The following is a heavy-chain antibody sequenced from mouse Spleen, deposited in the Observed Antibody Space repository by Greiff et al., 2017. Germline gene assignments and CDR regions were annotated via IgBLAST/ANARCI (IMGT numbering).Heavy chain of an antibody. CDR2: ISSGGGNT. CDR1: GFTFSSYT. CDR3: ARGHYYGSSLDY. Sequence: EVKVVESGGGLVKPGGSLKLSCAASGFTFSSYTMSWVRQTPAKRLEWVATISSGGGNTYYPDSVKGRFTISRDNAKNNLYLQMSSLKSEDTAMYYCARGHYYGSSLDYWGQGTTLTVSS. V-gene: IGHV5-6-4*01. D-gene: IGHD1-1*01. J-gene: IGHJ2*01.